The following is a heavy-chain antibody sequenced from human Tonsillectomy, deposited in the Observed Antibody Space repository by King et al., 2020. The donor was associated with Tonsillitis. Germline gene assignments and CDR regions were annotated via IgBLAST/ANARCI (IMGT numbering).Heavy chain of an antibody. Sequence: QLQESGPGLVKPSETLSLTCTVSDGSVSFSSTYWGWIRQSPGKGLEWIGSIYYSGNSYYNPSLKSRATISVDTSKNQFSLKLSSVTAADTAVYYCARHGSATYDYWGQGTLVTVSS. J-gene: IGHJ4*02. V-gene: IGHV4-39*01. CDR2: IYYSGNS. D-gene: IGHD1-26*01. CDR1: DGSVSFSSTY. CDR3: ARHGSATYDY.